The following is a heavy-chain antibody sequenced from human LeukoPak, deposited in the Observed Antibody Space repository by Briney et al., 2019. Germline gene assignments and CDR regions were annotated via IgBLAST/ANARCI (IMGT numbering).Heavy chain of an antibody. V-gene: IGHV5-51*01. CDR3: ARQGVYFSDSSAFYH. Sequence: GESLKISCKASGYRFTNHWIAWVRQMPGKGLGLRGSIYPGDADTRYSPSFQGQITISADKSIATSYLQWSSLKASDTAIYYCARQGVYFSDSSAFYHWGQGTLITVSS. CDR1: GYRFTNHW. J-gene: IGHJ4*02. D-gene: IGHD3-22*01. CDR2: IYPGDADT.